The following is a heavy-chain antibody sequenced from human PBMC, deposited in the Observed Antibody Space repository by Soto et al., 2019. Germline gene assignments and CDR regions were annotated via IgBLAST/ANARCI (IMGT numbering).Heavy chain of an antibody. J-gene: IGHJ4*02. Sequence: GESLKISCQASGYTFIYFWVAWVRQVPGKGLEWMGVIYPGASDIRYSPSFEGHVTISADKSTNTAYLQWSSLEAADTAIYYCARQGTSRGSDYAALDFWGPGTLVTVS. CDR1: GYTFIYFW. CDR3: ARQGTSRGSDYAALDF. D-gene: IGHD3-10*01. V-gene: IGHV5-51*01. CDR2: IYPGASDI.